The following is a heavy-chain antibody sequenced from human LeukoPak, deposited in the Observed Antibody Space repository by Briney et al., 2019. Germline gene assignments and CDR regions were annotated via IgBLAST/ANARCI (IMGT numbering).Heavy chain of an antibody. V-gene: IGHV3-66*02. J-gene: IGHJ6*03. CDR2: LYSGGDT. CDR3: ARGENYYFHTDV. D-gene: IGHD2/OR15-2a*01. Sequence: GWSLRLSCAASGFSVSDSYMSWVRQAPGKGLEWVSILYSGGDTYYSASVRGRFTISRDNSKNTLYLQMNTLSAADTAVYFCARGENYYFHTDVWGKGATVTVSS. CDR1: GFSVSDSY.